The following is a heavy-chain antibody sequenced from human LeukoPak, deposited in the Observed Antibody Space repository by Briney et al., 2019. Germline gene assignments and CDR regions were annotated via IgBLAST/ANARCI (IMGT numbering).Heavy chain of an antibody. CDR3: ARVTATVVYYGMDV. CDR2: IKQDGSEK. J-gene: IGHJ6*02. CDR1: GFTFSSYW. Sequence: GGSLRLSCAASGFTFSSYWMSWVRQAPGKGLEWVANIKQDGSEKYYVDSVKGRFTISRDNAKNSLYLQMNSLRAEDTAVYYCARVTATVVYYGMDVWGQGTTVTVSS. V-gene: IGHV3-7*01. D-gene: IGHD4-23*01.